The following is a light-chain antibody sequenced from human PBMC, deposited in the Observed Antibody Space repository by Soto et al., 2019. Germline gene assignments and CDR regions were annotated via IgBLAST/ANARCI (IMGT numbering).Light chain of an antibody. CDR2: GAS. CDR1: QSVGTR. V-gene: IGKV3-20*01. J-gene: IGKJ5*01. Sequence: IVLTQAPHPVSXTSRERATLXXXXSQSVGTRLAWYQHKTGRAPSLLMSGASSRATGIPDRFSGSGSETDFTLTISRLEPEDFALYYCQHYQVGQPIAFGRGTRLEI. CDR3: QHYQVGQPIA.